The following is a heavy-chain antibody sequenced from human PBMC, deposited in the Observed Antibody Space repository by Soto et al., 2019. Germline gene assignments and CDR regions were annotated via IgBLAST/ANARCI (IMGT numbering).Heavy chain of an antibody. Sequence: ASVKVSCKASGYTFTSYDINWVRQATGQGLEWMGWMNPNSGNTGYAQKFQGRVTMTRNTSISTAYMELSSLRSEDTAVYYCARLYYDFWSGYYRHYGMAVRAQGTTVTVSS. CDR1: GYTFTSYD. CDR3: ARLYYDFWSGYYRHYGMAV. CDR2: MNPNSGNT. J-gene: IGHJ6*02. V-gene: IGHV1-8*01. D-gene: IGHD3-3*01.